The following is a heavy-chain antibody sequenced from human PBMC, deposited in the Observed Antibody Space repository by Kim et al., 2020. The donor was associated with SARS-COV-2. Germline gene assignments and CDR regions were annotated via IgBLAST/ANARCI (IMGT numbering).Heavy chain of an antibody. V-gene: IGHV5-51*01. D-gene: IGHD5-18*01. CDR1: GYSFTTYW. CDR2: IYPGDSDT. Sequence: GESLKISCKGSGYSFTTYWIGWVRQMPGKGLEWMGIIYPGDSDTRYSPSFQGHVTISADKAINTAYLQWSSLKASDTAMYYCATYSYGYILFDYWGQGTLVTVSS. J-gene: IGHJ4*02. CDR3: ATYSYGYILFDY.